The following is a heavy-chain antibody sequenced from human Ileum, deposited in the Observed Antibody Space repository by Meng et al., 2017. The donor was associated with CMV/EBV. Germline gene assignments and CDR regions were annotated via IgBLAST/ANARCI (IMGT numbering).Heavy chain of an antibody. D-gene: IGHD3-22*01. CDR1: GYSYNYG. Sequence: SGYSYNYGISWGRPGPGQGLEWMGWISAYSGNTNYAQKFQGRVNMTTDTSTSTVYMELRSLISDDTAVYYCARYYDTTGYYYEDFDYWGQGTLVTVSS. V-gene: IGHV1-18*01. J-gene: IGHJ4*02. CDR2: ISAYSGNT. CDR3: ARYYDTTGYYYEDFDY.